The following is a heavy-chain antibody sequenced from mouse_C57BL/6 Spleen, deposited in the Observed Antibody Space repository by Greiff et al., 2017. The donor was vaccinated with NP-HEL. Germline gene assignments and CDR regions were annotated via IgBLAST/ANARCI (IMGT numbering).Heavy chain of an antibody. D-gene: IGHD1-1*01. CDR1: GYTFTSYW. V-gene: IGHV1-69*01. J-gene: IGHJ2*01. CDR3: ARSYYGSSYGYYFDY. Sequence: VQLQQSGAELVMPGASVKLSCKASGYTFTSYWMHWVKQRPGQGLEWIGEIDPSDSYTNYNQKFKGKSTLTVDKSSSTAYMQLRSLTSEDSAVYYCARSYYGSSYGYYFDYWGQGTTLTVSS. CDR2: IDPSDSYT.